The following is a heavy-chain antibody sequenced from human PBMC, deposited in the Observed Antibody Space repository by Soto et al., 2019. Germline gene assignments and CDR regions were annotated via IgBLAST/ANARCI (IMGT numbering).Heavy chain of an antibody. CDR3: ARQVLRYFAWPH. CDR2: IYYSGST. J-gene: IGHJ4*02. V-gene: IGHV4-39*01. Sequence: QLQLQESGPGLVKPSETLSLTCTVSGGSISSSSYYWGWIRQPPGKGLEWIGSIYYSGSTFYNPSLKCRVNISVDTSRLQCSLKLSSVTAADTAVYYCARQVLRYFAWPHWGQGTLVTVSS. D-gene: IGHD3-9*01. CDR1: GGSISSSSYY.